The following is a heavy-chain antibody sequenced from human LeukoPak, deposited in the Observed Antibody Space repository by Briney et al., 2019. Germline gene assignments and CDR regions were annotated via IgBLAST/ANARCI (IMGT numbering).Heavy chain of an antibody. CDR3: ARESRGYSYKPRRYYGMDV. CDR1: GGSISSYY. Sequence: SETLSLTCTVSGGSISSYYWSWIRQPPGKGLEWIGYIYYSGSTNYNPSLKSRVTISVDTSKNQFSLKLSSVTAADTAVYYCARESRGYSYKPRRYYGMDVWGQGTTVTVSS. CDR2: IYYSGST. D-gene: IGHD5-18*01. J-gene: IGHJ6*01. V-gene: IGHV4-59*01.